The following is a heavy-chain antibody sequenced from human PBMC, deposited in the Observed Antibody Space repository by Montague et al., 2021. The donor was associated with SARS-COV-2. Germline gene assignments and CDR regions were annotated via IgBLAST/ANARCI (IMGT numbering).Heavy chain of an antibody. Sequence: SETLSLTCTVSGVSINSSYWSWIRQPPGKGLEWIGYIYYRGSTNYNPSLETRVTISVDSSKNRFSLKLSSVTAAGTAVYYCAREDRWNWFDPWGQGTLVIVSS. V-gene: IGHV4-59*01. CDR1: GVSINSSY. D-gene: IGHD5-24*01. J-gene: IGHJ5*02. CDR2: IYYRGST. CDR3: AREDRWNWFDP.